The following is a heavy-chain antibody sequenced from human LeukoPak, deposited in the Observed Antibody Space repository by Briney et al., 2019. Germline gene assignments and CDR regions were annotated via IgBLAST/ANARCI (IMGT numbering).Heavy chain of an antibody. CDR2: ISSTSSYI. CDR1: GFTFSTYS. J-gene: IGHJ4*02. V-gene: IGHV3-21*01. Sequence: GGSLRLSCAASGFTFSTYSMNWVRQAPGKGLEWVSSISSTSSYIYYADSVKGRFTISRDNAQKSLCLQMNSLRAEDTAVYYCARVGYSSGWYSDYWGQGTLVTVSS. D-gene: IGHD6-19*01. CDR3: ARVGYSSGWYSDY.